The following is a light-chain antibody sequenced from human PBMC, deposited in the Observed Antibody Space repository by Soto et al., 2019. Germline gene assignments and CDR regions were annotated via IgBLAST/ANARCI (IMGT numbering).Light chain of an antibody. CDR3: CSYAGRLA. CDR1: SSDVGSYNL. J-gene: IGLJ2*01. V-gene: IGLV2-23*01. CDR2: EGS. Sequence: QSALTQPASVSGSPGQSITISCTGTSSDVGSYNLVSWYQQHPGKAPKLMIYEGSKRPSGVSNRFSGSKSGNTASLTISGLQAEDEADYYCCSYAGRLAFGGGTKLTVL.